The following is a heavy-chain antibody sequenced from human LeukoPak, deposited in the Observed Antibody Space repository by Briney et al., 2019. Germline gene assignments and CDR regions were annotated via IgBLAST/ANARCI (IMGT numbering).Heavy chain of an antibody. CDR3: ARGTYYYDSSGYYSNWFDP. J-gene: IGHJ5*02. CDR2: INHSGST. D-gene: IGHD3-22*01. CDR1: GGSFSGYY. Sequence: PSETLSLTCAVYGGSFSGYYWSWIRQPPGKGLEWIGEINHSGSTNYNPSLKSRVTISVDTSKNQFSLKLSSVTAADTAVHYCARGTYYYDSSGYYSNWFDPWGQGTLVTVSS. V-gene: IGHV4-34*01.